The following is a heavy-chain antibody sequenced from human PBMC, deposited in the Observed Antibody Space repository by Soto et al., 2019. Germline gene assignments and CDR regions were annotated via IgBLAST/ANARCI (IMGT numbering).Heavy chain of an antibody. Sequence: ASVKVSCKASGYTFTSYYMHWVRQAPGQGLEWMGIINPSGGSTSYAQKFQGRVTMTRDTSTSTVYMELSSLRSEDTAVYYCARDLEPAAINYYYYMDVWGKGTTVTVSS. CDR1: GYTFTSYY. J-gene: IGHJ6*03. D-gene: IGHD2-2*01. CDR3: ARDLEPAAINYYYYMDV. V-gene: IGHV1-46*03. CDR2: INPSGGST.